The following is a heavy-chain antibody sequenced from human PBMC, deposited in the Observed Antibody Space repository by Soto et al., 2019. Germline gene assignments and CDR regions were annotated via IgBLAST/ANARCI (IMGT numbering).Heavy chain of an antibody. V-gene: IGHV3-30*18. CDR3: AKGYYYDTSGYFLDY. D-gene: IGHD3-22*01. CDR2: ISLDGSNK. CDR1: GFSFISYG. Sequence: QVQLVESGGGVVQPGMSLRLSCAASGFSFISYGMHWVRQSPGKGLEWVAVISLDGSNKYYADSVKGRFTISRDNSKNTLYLQMNSLRAEDTAVYYCAKGYYYDTSGYFLDYWGQGTLVTVSS. J-gene: IGHJ4*02.